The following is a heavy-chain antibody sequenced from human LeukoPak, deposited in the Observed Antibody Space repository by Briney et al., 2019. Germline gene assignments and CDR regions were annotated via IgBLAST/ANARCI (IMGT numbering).Heavy chain of an antibody. J-gene: IGHJ5*02. CDR3: AREHFYGSGSFGTNWFDP. V-gene: IGHV4-61*09. CDR2: FYITGRT. Sequence: SETLSLTCTVSGDSISSGTYSWSGVRQPAGKGLEWIGHFYITGRTNYNPSLKGRVTISVDTSTNQFSLKMTSVTAADTALYYCAREHFYGSGSFGTNWFDPWGQGILVTVSS. D-gene: IGHD3-10*01. CDR1: GDSISSGTYS.